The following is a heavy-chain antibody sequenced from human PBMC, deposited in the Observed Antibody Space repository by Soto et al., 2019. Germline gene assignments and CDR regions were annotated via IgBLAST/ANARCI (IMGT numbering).Heavy chain of an antibody. D-gene: IGHD6-6*01. CDR1: GFTFSSYA. V-gene: IGHV3-23*01. CDR2: ISGSGGST. J-gene: IGHJ3*02. Sequence: PXGSLRLSCAAAGFTFSSYAMSWVRQAPGKGLEWVSAISGSGGSTYYADSVKGRFTISRDNSKNTLYLQMNSLRAEDTAVYYCAKVPLMQLVGDAFDIWGQGTMATVSS. CDR3: AKVPLMQLVGDAFDI.